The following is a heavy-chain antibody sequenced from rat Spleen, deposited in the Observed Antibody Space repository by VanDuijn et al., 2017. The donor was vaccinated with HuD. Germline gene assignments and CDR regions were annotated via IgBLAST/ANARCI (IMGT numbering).Heavy chain of an antibody. J-gene: IGHJ2*01. CDR1: GYSITSGYG. CDR2: INITSGP. CDR3: ARYGSYFDY. V-gene: IGHV3-3*01. D-gene: IGHD4-1*01. Sequence: EVQLLESGPGLVKPSQSLSLTCSVTGYSITSGYGWNWIRKFPGNKLEWMGYINITSGPGYNPPLKSRISITRDTSKNQFFLQLTSITTEDTATYYCARYGSYFDYWGQGVMVTVSS.